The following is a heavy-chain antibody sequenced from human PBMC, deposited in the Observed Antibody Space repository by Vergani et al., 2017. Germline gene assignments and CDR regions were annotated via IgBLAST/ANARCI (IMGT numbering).Heavy chain of an antibody. Sequence: QVQLQESGPGLVKPSQTLSLTCTVSGGSISSGGYYWSWIRQHPGKGLVCIGYIYYSGSTYYNPSLKSRVTISVDTSKNQFSLKLSSVTAADTAVYYCARRKAAAGTSFDYWGQGTLVTVSS. CDR1: GGSISSGGYY. D-gene: IGHD6-13*01. CDR2: IYYSGST. V-gene: IGHV4-31*03. J-gene: IGHJ4*02. CDR3: ARRKAAAGTSFDY.